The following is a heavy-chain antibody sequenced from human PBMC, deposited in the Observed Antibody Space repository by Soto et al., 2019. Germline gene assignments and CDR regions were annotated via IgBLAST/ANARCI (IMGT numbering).Heavy chain of an antibody. CDR1: RYSLTSYW. CDR2: IYPDDFDT. J-gene: IGHJ6*02. CDR3: ARYFAGGTRDYGVDV. D-gene: IGHD2-15*01. Sequence: GESLKISCKASRYSLTSYWIGWVRQMPGKGLEWMGIIYPDDFDTKYSPSFQGQVTISADKTISTAYLQWSSLKASDTAMYYCARYFAGGTRDYGVDVWDQGTTVTVSS. V-gene: IGHV5-51*01.